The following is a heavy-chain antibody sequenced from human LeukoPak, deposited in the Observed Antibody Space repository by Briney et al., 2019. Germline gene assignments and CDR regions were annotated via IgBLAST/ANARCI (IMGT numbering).Heavy chain of an antibody. CDR1: GFTFRSYA. CDR3: AKESAGYSYGSYFDY. Sequence: GGSLRLSXAASGFTFRSYAMSWVRQAPGKGLEWVSAISGSGGSTYYADSVKGRFTISRDNSKNTLYLQMNSLRAEDTAVYYCAKESAGYSYGSYFDYWGQGTLVTVSS. D-gene: IGHD5-18*01. CDR2: ISGSGGST. V-gene: IGHV3-23*01. J-gene: IGHJ4*02.